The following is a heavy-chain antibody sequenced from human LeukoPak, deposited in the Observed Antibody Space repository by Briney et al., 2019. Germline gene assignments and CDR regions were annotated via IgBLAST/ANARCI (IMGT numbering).Heavy chain of an antibody. D-gene: IGHD2-15*01. V-gene: IGHV3-20*04. J-gene: IGHJ6*03. CDR1: GFTFSSYE. Sequence: GGSLRLSCAASGFTFSSYEMNWVRQAPGKGLEWVSGINWNGGSTGYADSVKGRFTISRDNAKNSLYLQMNSLRAEDTALYYCARGGPSTPDDYYYYYYMDVWGKGTTVTVSS. CDR2: INWNGGST. CDR3: ARGGPSTPDDYYYYYYMDV.